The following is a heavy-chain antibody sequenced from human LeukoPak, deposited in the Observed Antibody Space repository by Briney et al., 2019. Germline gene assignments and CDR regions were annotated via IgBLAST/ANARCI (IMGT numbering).Heavy chain of an antibody. D-gene: IGHD6-13*01. V-gene: IGHV1-69*04. J-gene: IGHJ4*02. CDR2: IIPILGIA. CDR3: ARDRIAAAGTFDY. CDR1: GGTFSSYA. Sequence: SVKLSCKASGGTFSSYAISWVRQAPGQGLEWMGRIIPILGIANYAQKFQGRVTITADKSTSTAYMELSSLRSEDTAVYYCARDRIAAAGTFDYWGQGTLVTVSS.